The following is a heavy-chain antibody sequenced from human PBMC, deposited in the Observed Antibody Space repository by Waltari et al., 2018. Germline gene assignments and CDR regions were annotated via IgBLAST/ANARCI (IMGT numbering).Heavy chain of an antibody. D-gene: IGHD1-1*01. J-gene: IGHJ4*02. CDR3: ARAQGAGYNWNDGLA. Sequence: QVQLVQSGAEVKKPGSSVKVSCKASGGTFSSYAISWVRQAPGHGLEWMGGIIPILVIANYAQKFQGRLTMTADKSTSTAYMELSGLRSEDTAVYYCARAQGAGYNWNDGLAWGQGTLVTVSS. CDR1: GGTFSSYA. V-gene: IGHV1-69*10. CDR2: IIPILVIA.